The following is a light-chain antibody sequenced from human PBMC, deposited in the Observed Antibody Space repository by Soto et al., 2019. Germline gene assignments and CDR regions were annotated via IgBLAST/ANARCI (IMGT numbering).Light chain of an antibody. V-gene: IGKV1-5*03. CDR2: MVS. J-gene: IGKJ1*01. Sequence: DIQMTQSPSTLSASVGDRVTITCRASQSVSPWLAWYQQKPGKAPHLLIYMVSTLESGVPSRFSGSGSGTEFTLTISSLQPDDFATYYCQHYNSYSSFGQGTKVEIK. CDR1: QSVSPW. CDR3: QHYNSYSS.